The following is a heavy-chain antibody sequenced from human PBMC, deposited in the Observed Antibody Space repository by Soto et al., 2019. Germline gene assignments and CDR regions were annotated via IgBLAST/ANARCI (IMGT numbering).Heavy chain of an antibody. J-gene: IGHJ6*02. CDR3: ARDYYDSICRYYYGMDV. CDR2: IYCSGST. Sequence: PSETLSLTCTVSGGSISSGDYYWSWIRQPPGKGLEWIGSIYCSGSTNYNPSLKSRVTISVDKSKNQFSLKLSSVTAADTAVYYCARDYYDSICRYYYGMDVWGQGTTVTVSS. D-gene: IGHD3-22*01. V-gene: IGHV4-30-4*01. CDR1: GGSISSGDYY.